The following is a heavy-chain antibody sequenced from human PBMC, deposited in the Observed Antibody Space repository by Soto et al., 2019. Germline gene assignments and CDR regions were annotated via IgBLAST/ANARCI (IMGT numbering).Heavy chain of an antibody. CDR2: INPANGDT. D-gene: IGHD1-26*01. J-gene: IGHJ4*02. CDR3: ARRVGDGQFDF. CDR1: GYTFPYFG. V-gene: IGHV1-3*01. Sequence: QVQLVQSGAVVKKPGASVRVSCRASGYTFPYFGIHWVRQAPGQSLEWMGSINPANGDTPYSQKFQGRVTITSDTSATTVYMEMVRLTSADTAVYYCARRVGDGQFDFWGQGTLITVSS.